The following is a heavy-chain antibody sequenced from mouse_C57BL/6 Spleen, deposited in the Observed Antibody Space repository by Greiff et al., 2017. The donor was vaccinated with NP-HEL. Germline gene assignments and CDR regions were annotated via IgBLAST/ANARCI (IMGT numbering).Heavy chain of an antibody. J-gene: IGHJ3*01. CDR2: IYPGDGDT. D-gene: IGHD2-4*01. Sequence: QVQLNYSLPELVKPGASVKISCKASGYAFSSSWMNWVKQRPGKGLEWIGRIYPGDGDTNYNGGCKGKATLTADKSSSTSYMPLSSLTSEDSAVYVCARNLYYDYDGFAYWAQRTLVTVSA. CDR3: ARNLYYDYDGFAY. V-gene: IGHV1-82*01. CDR1: GYAFSSSW.